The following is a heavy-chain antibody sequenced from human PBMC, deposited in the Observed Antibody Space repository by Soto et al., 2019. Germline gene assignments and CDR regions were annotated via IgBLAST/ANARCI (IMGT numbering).Heavy chain of an antibody. Sequence: GGSLRLSCAASGFNFSDYYMSWIRQAPGKGLEWVSFISRSSTSTKYADSVKGRFTISRDNARNSLYLQMNSLRVEDTAMYYCARIAAAERYWYFDLWGXXXXVTVX. V-gene: IGHV3-11*06. CDR1: GFNFSDYY. J-gene: IGHJ2*01. CDR2: ISRSSTST. D-gene: IGHD6-13*01. CDR3: ARIAAAERYWYFDL.